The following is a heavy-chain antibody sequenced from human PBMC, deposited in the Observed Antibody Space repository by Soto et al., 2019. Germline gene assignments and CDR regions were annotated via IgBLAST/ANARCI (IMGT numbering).Heavy chain of an antibody. CDR2: IYHSGST. CDR1: GGSISSGDYY. J-gene: IGHJ6*02. Sequence: PSETLSLTCTVSGGSISSGDYYWSWIRQPQGKGLEWIGYIYHSGSTYYNPSLKSRVTISVDTSKNQFSLKLSSVTAADTAVYYCARTIWGGYYGMDVWGQGTTVTVSS. V-gene: IGHV4-30-4*01. D-gene: IGHD3-10*01. CDR3: ARTIWGGYYGMDV.